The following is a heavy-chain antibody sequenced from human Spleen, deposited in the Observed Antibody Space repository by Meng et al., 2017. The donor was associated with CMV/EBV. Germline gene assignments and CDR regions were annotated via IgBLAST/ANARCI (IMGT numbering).Heavy chain of an antibody. CDR3: ARASFYYYDSSSYYQTLFDS. D-gene: IGHD3-22*01. CDR1: FTTYD. CDR2: MNPNSGNT. Sequence: FTTYDINWVRQATGQGLEWMGWMNPNSGNTGHAQKFQGRVTMTRNTSITTAYMELSSLRSEDTAVYYCARASFYYYDSSSYYQTLFDSWGQGTLVTVSS. V-gene: IGHV1-8*01. J-gene: IGHJ4*02.